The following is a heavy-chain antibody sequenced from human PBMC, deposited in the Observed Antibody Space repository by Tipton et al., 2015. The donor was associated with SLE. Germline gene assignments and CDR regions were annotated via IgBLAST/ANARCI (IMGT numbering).Heavy chain of an antibody. CDR2: ISGGGGST. J-gene: IGHJ4*02. V-gene: IGHV3-23*01. D-gene: IGHD1/OR15-1a*01. CDR1: GFTFSLYA. Sequence: GSLRLSCATSGFTFSLYALSWVHRAPGKGLEWVSAISGGGGSTYYADFVKGRFSISIDKSKKTLFLQMNSLRVDDTATYYCAKFEKTTDFYLDSWGQGTLVSVSS. CDR3: AKFEKTTDFYLDS.